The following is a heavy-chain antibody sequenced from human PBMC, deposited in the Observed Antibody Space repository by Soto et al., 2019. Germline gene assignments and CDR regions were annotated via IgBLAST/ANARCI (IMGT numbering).Heavy chain of an antibody. J-gene: IGHJ5*02. V-gene: IGHV4-34*01. Sequence: SETLSLTCAVYGGSFSGYYWSWIRQPPGKGLEWIGEINHSGSTNYNPPLKSRVTISVDTSKNQFSLKLSSVTAADTAVYYCARAGTETIFGVVINDWFDPWGQGTLVTVSS. D-gene: IGHD3-3*01. CDR2: INHSGST. CDR1: GGSFSGYY. CDR3: ARAGTETIFGVVINDWFDP.